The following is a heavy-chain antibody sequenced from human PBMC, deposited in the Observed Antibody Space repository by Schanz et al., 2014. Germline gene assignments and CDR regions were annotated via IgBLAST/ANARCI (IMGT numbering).Heavy chain of an antibody. CDR2: INSRSNFI. Sequence: EVQLVESGGGLVKPGGSLRLSCTASRIIFGTYSMNWIRQTPKGLEWVSSINSRSNFIYYADSVKGRFTISRDNAKNSLYLQMNSLRAEDTAVYYCAKDHAGSDILTALGNWGQGTLVTVSS. CDR1: RIIFGTYS. CDR3: AKDHAGSDILTALGN. D-gene: IGHD3-9*01. J-gene: IGHJ4*02. V-gene: IGHV3-21*01.